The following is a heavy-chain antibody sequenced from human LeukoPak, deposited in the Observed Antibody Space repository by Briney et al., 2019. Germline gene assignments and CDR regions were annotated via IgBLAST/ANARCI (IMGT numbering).Heavy chain of an antibody. V-gene: IGHV1-69*13. CDR2: IIPIFGTA. D-gene: IGHD2-15*01. Sequence: SVKVSCKASGYTFTSYYMHWVRQAPGQGLKWMGGIIPIFGTANYAQKFQGRVTITADESTSTAYMELSSLRSEDTAVYYCARTKLPDSGYYYYYMDVWGKGTTVTISS. J-gene: IGHJ6*03. CDR3: ARTKLPDSGYYYYYMDV. CDR1: GYTFTSYY.